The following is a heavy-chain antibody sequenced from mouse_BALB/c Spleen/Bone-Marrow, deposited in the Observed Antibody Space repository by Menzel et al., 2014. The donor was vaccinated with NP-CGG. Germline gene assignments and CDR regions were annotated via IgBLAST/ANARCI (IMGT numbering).Heavy chain of an antibody. CDR2: IRNKAYGYTT. V-gene: IGHV7-3*02. Sequence: AQRVESGGGLVQPGGSLRLSCTTSGFTFTDYYMSWVRQPPGKALEWLAFIRNKAYGYTTEYSASVRGRFTISRDNSQSILYLQMNTLRAEDSATYYCARFPMDYWGQGTSVTVSS. CDR3: ARFPMDY. CDR1: GFTFTDYY. J-gene: IGHJ4*01.